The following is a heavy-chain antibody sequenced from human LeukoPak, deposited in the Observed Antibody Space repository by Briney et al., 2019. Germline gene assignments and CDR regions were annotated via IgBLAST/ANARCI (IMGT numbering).Heavy chain of an antibody. CDR1: GGSISSYY. D-gene: IGHD3-10*01. J-gene: IGHJ3*02. CDR2: IYYSGST. CDR3: ARDRRVGYGSGSYQPFDI. Sequence: SETLSLTCTVSGGSISSYYWSWIRQPPGKGLEWIGYIYYSGSTNYNPSLKSRVTISVDTSKDQFSLKLSSVTAADTAVYYCARDRRVGYGSGSYQPFDIWGQGTMVTVPS. V-gene: IGHV4-59*01.